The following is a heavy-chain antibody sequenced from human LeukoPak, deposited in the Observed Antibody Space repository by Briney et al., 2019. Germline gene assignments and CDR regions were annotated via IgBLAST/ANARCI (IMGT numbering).Heavy chain of an antibody. V-gene: IGHV1-18*01. Sequence: ASVKLSCKASGYTFTSYGISWVRQAPGQGLEWMGWISAYNGNTNYAQKLQGRVTMTTDTSTSTAYMELRSLRSDDTAVYYCARGRRQLERQMYWFDPWGQGTLVTVSS. D-gene: IGHD1-1*01. CDR1: GYTFTSYG. CDR2: ISAYNGNT. J-gene: IGHJ5*02. CDR3: ARGRRQLERQMYWFDP.